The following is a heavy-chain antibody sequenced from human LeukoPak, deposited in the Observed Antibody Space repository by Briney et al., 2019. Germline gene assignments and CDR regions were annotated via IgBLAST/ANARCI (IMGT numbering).Heavy chain of an antibody. CDR1: GGTFSSYA. CDR3: ASEGYYYAHRFMDV. J-gene: IGHJ6*02. CDR2: IIPILGIA. D-gene: IGHD3-10*01. V-gene: IGHV1-69*04. Sequence: VASVKVSCKASGGTFSSYAISWVRQAPGQGLEWMGRIIPILGIANYAQKFQGRVTMTEDTSTDTAYMELSSLRSEDTAVYYCASEGYYYAHRFMDVWGQGTTVTVSS.